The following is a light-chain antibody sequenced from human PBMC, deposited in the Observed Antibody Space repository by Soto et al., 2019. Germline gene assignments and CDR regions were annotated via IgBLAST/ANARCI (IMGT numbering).Light chain of an antibody. J-gene: IGLJ1*01. V-gene: IGLV2-14*03. CDR2: DVS. CDR3: SSYRSGSTLV. Sequence: QSALTQPASVSGSPGQSITISCIGANSDVGAYNFVSWYQQHPGKAPKLIICDVSNRPSGVSNRFSGSKSGNTASLTISGLQAEDEADCYCSSYRSGSTLVFGTGTKLTVL. CDR1: NSDVGAYNF.